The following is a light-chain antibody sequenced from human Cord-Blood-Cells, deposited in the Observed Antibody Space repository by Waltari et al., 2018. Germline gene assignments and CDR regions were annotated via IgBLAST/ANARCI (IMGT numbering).Light chain of an antibody. J-gene: IGLJ1*01. V-gene: IGLV2-14*01. Sequence: QSALTQPASVSGSPGQSIPISCTGTSSDVGGYNYFSCYQQHPGKAPKLMIYEVSNRPSGVSNRFSGSKSGNTASLTISGLQAEDEADYYCSSYTSSSTLYVFGTGTKVTVL. CDR2: EVS. CDR3: SSYTSSSTLYV. CDR1: SSDVGGYNY.